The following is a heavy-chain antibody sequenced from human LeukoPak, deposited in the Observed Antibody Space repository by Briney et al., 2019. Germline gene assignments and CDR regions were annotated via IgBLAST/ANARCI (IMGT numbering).Heavy chain of an antibody. CDR3: ARDGGSGWYSDY. Sequence: GSLRLSCAASGFSFSTYWMSWVRQAPGKGLEWVACVNEDESKKYYVDSVKGRFTISRDNAKSSLYLQMNSLRAEDTAIYYCARDGGSGWYSDYWGQGTLVTVSS. CDR1: GFSFSTYW. D-gene: IGHD6-19*01. CDR2: VNEDESKK. J-gene: IGHJ4*02. V-gene: IGHV3-7*01.